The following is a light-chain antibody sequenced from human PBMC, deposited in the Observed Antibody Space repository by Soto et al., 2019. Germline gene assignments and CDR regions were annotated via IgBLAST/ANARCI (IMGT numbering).Light chain of an antibody. V-gene: IGLV6-57*04. CDR3: QSYYSSNVV. Sequence: NFMLTQPHSVSESPGKTVTISCTRSSGSIASNYVQWYQQRPGSAPTTVIYEDNQRPSGVPDRFSGSIDSSSNSASLTISVLQTEDEADYCCQSYYSSNVVFGGWTKVTVL. CDR2: EDN. J-gene: IGLJ2*01. CDR1: SGSIASNY.